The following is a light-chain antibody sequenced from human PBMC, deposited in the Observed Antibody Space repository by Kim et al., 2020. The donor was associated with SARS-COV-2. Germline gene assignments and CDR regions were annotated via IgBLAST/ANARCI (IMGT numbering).Light chain of an antibody. CDR3: KHYNSYPYT. CDR2: QAS. Sequence: DIHMTQSPSTLSASVGDRVTITCRASQTISTLLAWYQQKPGKTPKLLIYQASTLESGVPSRFSGSGSGTDFSLTISSLQPDDVATYHCKHYNSYPYTFGEGTKLEI. J-gene: IGKJ2*01. CDR1: QTISTL. V-gene: IGKV1-5*01.